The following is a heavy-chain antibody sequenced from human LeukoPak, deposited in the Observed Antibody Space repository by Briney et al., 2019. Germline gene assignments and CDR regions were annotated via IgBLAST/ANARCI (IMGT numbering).Heavy chain of an antibody. D-gene: IGHD1-26*01. CDR2: IIPIFGTA. Sequence: SVKVSCKASGGTFSSYAISWVRQAPGQGLEWMGGIIPIFGTANYAQKFQGRVTITADESTSTAYMELSSLRSEDTAVYYCAKGGELRDAFDIWGQGTMVTVSS. CDR3: AKGGELRDAFDI. V-gene: IGHV1-69*13. CDR1: GGTFSSYA. J-gene: IGHJ3*02.